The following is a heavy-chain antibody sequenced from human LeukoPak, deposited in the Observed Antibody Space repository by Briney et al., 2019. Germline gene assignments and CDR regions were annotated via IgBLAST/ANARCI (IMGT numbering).Heavy chain of an antibody. CDR3: ARLRTHTTMVGKARPYDRDHDKNWFDP. CDR1: GFTFSSYG. CDR2: ISYDGSNK. J-gene: IGHJ5*02. V-gene: IGHV3-30*03. D-gene: IGHD5-18*01. Sequence: GGSLRLSCAASGFTFSSYGMHWVRQAPGKGLEWVAVISYDGSNKYYADSVKGRFTISRDNSRNTLYLQMNSLRAEDTAVYYCARLRTHTTMVGKARPYDRDHDKNWFDPWGQGTLVTVSS.